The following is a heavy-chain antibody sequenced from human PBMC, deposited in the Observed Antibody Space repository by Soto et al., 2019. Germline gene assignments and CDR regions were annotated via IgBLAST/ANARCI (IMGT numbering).Heavy chain of an antibody. CDR2: IYYSGST. V-gene: IGHV4-31*03. CDR1: GGSISSGGYY. CDR3: ARGVDDTAMLDY. J-gene: IGHJ4*02. D-gene: IGHD5-18*01. Sequence: QVQLQESGPGLVKPSQTLSLTCTVSGGSISSGGYYWSWIRQHPGKGLEWIGYIYYSGSTYYNPSLKIRLTISVATSKNQFSLKLSSVTAADTAVYYCARGVDDTAMLDYWGQGTLVTVSS.